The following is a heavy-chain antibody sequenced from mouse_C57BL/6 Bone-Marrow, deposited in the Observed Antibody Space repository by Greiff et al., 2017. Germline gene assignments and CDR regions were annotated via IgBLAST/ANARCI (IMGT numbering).Heavy chain of an antibody. CDR1: GYTFTEYT. CDR2: FYPGSGSI. V-gene: IGHV1-62-2*01. D-gene: IGHD2-2*01. CDR3: ARHEGGVWLRRGSWFAY. J-gene: IGHJ3*01. Sequence: QVHVKQSGAELVKPGASVKLSCKASGYTFTEYTIHWVKQRSGQGLEWIGWFYPGSGSIKYNEKFKDKATLTADKSSSTVYMELSRLTSEDSAVYFCARHEGGVWLRRGSWFAYWGQGTLVTVSA.